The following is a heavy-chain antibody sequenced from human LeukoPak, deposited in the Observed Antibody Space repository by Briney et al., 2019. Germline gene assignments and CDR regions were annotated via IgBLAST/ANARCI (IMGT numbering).Heavy chain of an antibody. CDR3: ARGGDYVWGSYRYSFDY. CDR2: INSDGSST. V-gene: IGHV3-74*01. J-gene: IGHJ4*02. D-gene: IGHD3-16*02. CDR1: GFTFSSYW. Sequence: GGSLRLSCAASGFTFSSYWMHWVRQAPGKGLVWVSRINSDGSSTSYAGSVKGRFTISRDNAKNALYLQMNSLRAEDTAVYYCARGGDYVWGSYRYSFDYWGQGTLVTVSS.